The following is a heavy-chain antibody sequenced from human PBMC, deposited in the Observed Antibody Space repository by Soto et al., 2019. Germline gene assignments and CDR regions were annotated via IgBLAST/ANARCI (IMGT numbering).Heavy chain of an antibody. J-gene: IGHJ4*02. CDR1: GFTFSSDA. V-gene: IGHV3-30-3*01. D-gene: IGHD3-16*01. Sequence: LRLSCAASGFTFSSDAMHWVRQAPGKGLEWVAVISYHGNDKYYADSVKGRFTISRENSKNTLYLEMNSLRADDTAVYYCARSRFYYHANDYLDSWGQGTLVTVSS. CDR2: ISYHGNDK. CDR3: ARSRFYYHANDYLDS.